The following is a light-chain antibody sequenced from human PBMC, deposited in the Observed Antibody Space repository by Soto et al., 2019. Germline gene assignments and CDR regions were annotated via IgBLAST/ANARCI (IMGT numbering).Light chain of an antibody. Sequence: EIVLTQSPGILSLSPVERASLSCGASQSITSSFLAWYQQKPGQAPRLLIYGASSRATGIPDRFSGSGSGTDFTLTISRLEPEDFAVYYCQQYGSSPITFGQGTRREIK. J-gene: IGKJ5*01. CDR2: GAS. V-gene: IGKV3-20*01. CDR1: QSITSSF. CDR3: QQYGSSPIT.